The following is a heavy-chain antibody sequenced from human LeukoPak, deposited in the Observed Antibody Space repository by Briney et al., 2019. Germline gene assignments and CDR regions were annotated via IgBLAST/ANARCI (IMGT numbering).Heavy chain of an antibody. D-gene: IGHD6-19*01. Sequence: GGSLRLSCAASGFTFSSYAMSWVRQAPGKGLEWVSAISGSGGSTYYADSVKGRFTISRDNSKNTLYLQMNGLRAEDTAVYYCAKDATIAVAATSYFDYWGQGTLVTVSS. CDR2: ISGSGGST. CDR3: AKDATIAVAATSYFDY. J-gene: IGHJ4*02. V-gene: IGHV3-23*01. CDR1: GFTFSSYA.